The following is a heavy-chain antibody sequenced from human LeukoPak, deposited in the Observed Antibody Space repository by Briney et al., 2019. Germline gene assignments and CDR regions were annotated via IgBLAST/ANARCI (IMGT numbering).Heavy chain of an antibody. CDR1: GGSMSGYY. V-gene: IGHV4-59*01. D-gene: IGHD6-19*01. CDR3: ARSMGWSSELDP. Sequence: SETLSLTCTVSGGSMSGYYWSWIRQPPGKGLDWIGYIYYSGSTNSNPSLKSRVTISIDTSKNQFSLNLRSVTAADTAVYYCARSMGWSSELDPWGRGTLVTVSS. J-gene: IGHJ5*02. CDR2: IYYSGST.